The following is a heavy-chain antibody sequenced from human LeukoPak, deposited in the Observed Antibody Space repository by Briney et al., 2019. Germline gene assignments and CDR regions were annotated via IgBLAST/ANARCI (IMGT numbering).Heavy chain of an antibody. CDR2: IYYSGST. CDR3: ARGDYPDY. D-gene: IGHD5-12*01. CDR1: GGSISSYY. V-gene: IGHV4-59*12. Sequence: SETLSLTCTVSGGSISSYYWSWIRQPPGKGLEYIGYIYYSGSTNYNPSLKSRVTISVDTSKNQFSLKLSSVTAADTAVYYCARGDYPDYWGQGTLVTVSS. J-gene: IGHJ4*02.